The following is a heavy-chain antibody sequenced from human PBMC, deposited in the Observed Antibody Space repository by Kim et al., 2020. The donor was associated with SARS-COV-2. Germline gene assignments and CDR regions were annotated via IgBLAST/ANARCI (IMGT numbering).Heavy chain of an antibody. D-gene: IGHD3-16*01. CDR3: VIDERASVWGS. V-gene: IGHV3-21*01. J-gene: IGHJ5*02. CDR1: GFMFSAYR. CDR2: ISSYSNYI. Sequence: GGSLRLSCVASGFMFSAYRMDWVRQAPGKGPEWVSSISSYSNYIYYADSVKGRFTIYRDNAKNSVFLQMNSLRAEDTAVYYCVIDERASVWGSSGQGALVTVAS.